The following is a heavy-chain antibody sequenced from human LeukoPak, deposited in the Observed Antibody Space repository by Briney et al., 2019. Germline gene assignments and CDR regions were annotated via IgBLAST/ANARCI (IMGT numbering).Heavy chain of an antibody. CDR1: GYTFSDLW. CDR3: ARGERGYSYTYYFDY. J-gene: IGHJ4*02. V-gene: IGHV5-51*01. CDR2: IYPGDSDT. D-gene: IGHD5-18*01. Sequence: GESLKISCQASGYTFSDLWIGWVRQMPGKGLEWMGIIYPGDSDTRYSPSFQGQVTISADKSISTAYLQWSSLKASDTAMYYCARGERGYSYTYYFDYWGQGSLVTVSS.